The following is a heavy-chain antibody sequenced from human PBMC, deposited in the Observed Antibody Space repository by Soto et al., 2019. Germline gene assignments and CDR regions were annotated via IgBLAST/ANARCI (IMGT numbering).Heavy chain of an antibody. CDR1: GYTLTKYE. D-gene: IGHD3-10*01. J-gene: IGHJ4*02. CDR3: ARVPSYTMVRGVAFDY. Sequence: ASVKVCCKASGYTLTKYEINWGRQATGQGRERMGWMNPKSGNTGYAQKFQGRVIMTKNTSISTAYMEMSRLRSEDTAVYYCARVPSYTMVRGVAFDYWGQGTLVTVSS. CDR2: MNPKSGNT. V-gene: IGHV1-8*01.